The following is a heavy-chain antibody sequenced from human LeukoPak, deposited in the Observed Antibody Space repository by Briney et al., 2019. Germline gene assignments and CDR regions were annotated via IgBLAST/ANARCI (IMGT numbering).Heavy chain of an antibody. J-gene: IGHJ4*02. CDR2: IIPILGIA. CDR3: ARDSTIAGDGRDY. CDR1: GGTFSSYA. Sequence: EASVKVSCKASGGTFSSYAISWVRQAPGQGLEWMGRIIPILGIANYAQKFQGRVTITADKSTSTAYMELSSLRSEDTAVYYCARDSTIAGDGRDYWGQGTLVTVSS. V-gene: IGHV1-69*04. D-gene: IGHD7-27*01.